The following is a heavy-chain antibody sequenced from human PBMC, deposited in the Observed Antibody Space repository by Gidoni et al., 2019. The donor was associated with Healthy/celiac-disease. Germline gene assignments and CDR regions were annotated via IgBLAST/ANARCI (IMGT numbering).Heavy chain of an antibody. Sequence: EVQLVESGGGLVQPGRSLRLSCTASGFTFGDYAMSWVRQAPGKGLEWVGFIRSKAYGGTTEYAASVKGRFTISRDDSKSIAYLQMNSLKTEDTAVYYCTRSLRITMVQVLGYWGQGTLVTVSS. V-gene: IGHV3-49*04. J-gene: IGHJ4*02. D-gene: IGHD3-10*01. CDR2: IRSKAYGGTT. CDR1: GFTFGDYA. CDR3: TRSLRITMVQVLGY.